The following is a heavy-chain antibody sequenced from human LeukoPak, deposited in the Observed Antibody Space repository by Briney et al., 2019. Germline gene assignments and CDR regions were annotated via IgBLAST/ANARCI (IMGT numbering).Heavy chain of an antibody. CDR1: GDSVSSNTAA. D-gene: IGHD2-15*01. J-gene: IGHJ4*02. Sequence: SQTLSLTCAISGDSVSSNTAAWNWIRQSPSRGLKWLGRTFYRSKWYSDYAVSVKSRMTINPDTSKNQFSLQLNSVTPEDTAVYFCARDGWPAFDYWGQGTLVTVSS. CDR3: ARDGWPAFDY. CDR2: TFYRSKWYS. V-gene: IGHV6-1*01.